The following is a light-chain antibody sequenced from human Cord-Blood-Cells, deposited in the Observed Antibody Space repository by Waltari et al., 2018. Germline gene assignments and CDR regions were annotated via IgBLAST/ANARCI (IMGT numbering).Light chain of an antibody. CDR1: QSISSY. Sequence: DIQMTQSPSSLSASVGDRVTITCRASQSISSYLNWDQQKPGKAPKLLIYAASSWQSGVPSRFSGSGSGTYFTLTISSLQPEDFATYYCQQSYSTPPTFGQGTKVEIK. CDR2: AAS. J-gene: IGKJ1*01. V-gene: IGKV1-39*01. CDR3: QQSYSTPPT.